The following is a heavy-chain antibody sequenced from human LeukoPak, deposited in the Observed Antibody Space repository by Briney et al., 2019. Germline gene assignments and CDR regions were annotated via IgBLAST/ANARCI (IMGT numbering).Heavy chain of an antibody. V-gene: IGHV3-23*01. CDR2: ISGSGGSR. D-gene: IGHD3-10*01. CDR1: EFTFSSYV. CDR3: AKDPAMVRGVITGYD. J-gene: IGHJ4*02. Sequence: PGGSLRLSCAASEFTFSSYVMSWVRQAPGKGLEWVSAISGSGGSRSYADSVKGRFTISRDNSKNTLYLQMNSLRAEDTAVYYCAKDPAMVRGVITGYDWGQGTLVTVSS.